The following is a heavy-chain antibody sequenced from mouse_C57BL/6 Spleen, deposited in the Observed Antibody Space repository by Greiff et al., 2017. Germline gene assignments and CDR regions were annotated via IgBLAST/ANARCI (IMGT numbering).Heavy chain of an antibody. J-gene: IGHJ1*03. D-gene: IGHD1-1*01. CDR3: ARNLGYYGSSYYWYFDV. CDR2: IWTGGGT. Sequence: VKLMESGPGLVAPSQSLSITCTVSGFSLTSYAISWVRQPPGKGLEWLGVIWTGGGTNYNSALKSRLSISKDNSKSQVFLKMNSLQTDDTARYYCARNLGYYGSSYYWYFDVWGTGTTVTVSS. V-gene: IGHV2-9-1*01. CDR1: GFSLTSYA.